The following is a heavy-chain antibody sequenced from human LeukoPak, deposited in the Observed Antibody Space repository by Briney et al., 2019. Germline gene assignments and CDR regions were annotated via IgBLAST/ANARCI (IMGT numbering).Heavy chain of an antibody. CDR3: SRRPHRGYSSSWYGDY. J-gene: IGHJ4*02. D-gene: IGHD6-13*01. V-gene: IGHV5-51*01. Sequence: GESLKISCKGSGYSFSNYWSGWVRQMPGKSLYSKGISYPGDSDTSYSPSFKALVTISADKSISTAYLHLGSLKASYTAMYYCSRRPHRGYSSSWYGDYWGQGTLVTVSS. CDR2: SYPGDSDT. CDR1: GYSFSNYW.